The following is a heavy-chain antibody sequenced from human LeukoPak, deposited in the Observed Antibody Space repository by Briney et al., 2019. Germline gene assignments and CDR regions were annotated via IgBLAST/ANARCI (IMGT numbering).Heavy chain of an antibody. CDR2: INSDGSGT. Sequence: PGGSLRLSCAASGLTFSSYWMHWVRQAPGKGLVWVSRINSDGSGTIYADSVRGRFTISRDNAKNTLYLQVNSLRAEDTAVYYCARTEGTVAYDSWGQGTLVTVSS. D-gene: IGHD4-23*01. V-gene: IGHV3-74*01. CDR3: ARTEGTVAYDS. J-gene: IGHJ5*01. CDR1: GLTFSSYW.